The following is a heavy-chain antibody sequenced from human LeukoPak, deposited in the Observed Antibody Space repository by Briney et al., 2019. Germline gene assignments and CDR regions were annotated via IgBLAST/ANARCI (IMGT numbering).Heavy chain of an antibody. J-gene: IGHJ5*01. CDR1: GFTFSSYA. V-gene: IGHV3-23*01. CDR3: AKGHRLCSSGNCNSQVDS. Sequence: GGSLRLSCAASGFTFSSYAMSWVRQAPGKGLVWISTISGSGTATHYADSVKGRFTISRDNSKNTLYLQMNSLRADDTAAYYCAKGHRLCSSGNCNSQVDSWGHGTLVIVPS. CDR2: ISGSGTAT. D-gene: IGHD2-15*01.